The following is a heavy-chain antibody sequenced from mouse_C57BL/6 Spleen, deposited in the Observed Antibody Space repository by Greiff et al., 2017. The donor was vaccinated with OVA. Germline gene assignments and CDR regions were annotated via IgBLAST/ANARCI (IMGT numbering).Heavy chain of an antibody. D-gene: IGHD2-10*02. CDR2: IDPSDSET. CDR1: GYTFTSYW. J-gene: IGHJ2*01. CDR3: ARYAGYGNDY. Sequence: QVQLQQPGAELVRPGSSVKLSCKASGYTFTSYWMHWVKQRPIQGLEWIGNIDPSDSETHYNQKFKDKATLTVDKSSSTAYMQLSSLTSEDSAVYYCARYAGYGNDYWGQGTTLTVSS. V-gene: IGHV1-52*01.